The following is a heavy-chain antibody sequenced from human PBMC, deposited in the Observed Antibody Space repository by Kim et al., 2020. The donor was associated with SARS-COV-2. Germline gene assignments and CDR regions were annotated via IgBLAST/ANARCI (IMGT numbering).Heavy chain of an antibody. V-gene: IGHV1-69*01. Sequence: AQTFQGRVTITADESTSTAYMELSSLRSEDTAVYYCARGKDRMVQHTLDYWGQRTLVTVSS. J-gene: IGHJ4*02. D-gene: IGHD3-10*01. CDR3: ARGKDRMVQHTLDY.